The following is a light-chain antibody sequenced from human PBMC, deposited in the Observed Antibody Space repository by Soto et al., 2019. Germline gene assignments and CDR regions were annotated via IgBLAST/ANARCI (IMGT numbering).Light chain of an antibody. J-gene: IGKJ1*01. CDR3: QQSYTST. CDR1: QSISRY. V-gene: IGKV1-39*01. Sequence: IQMTQSPSSLSASVGDRVTITCRASQSISRYLNWYQQRPGKAPKLLIYGASSLQSGVPSRFSGSASGTDFTLTSSSLQPEDFATYYCQQSYTSTFGQGTKVDIK. CDR2: GAS.